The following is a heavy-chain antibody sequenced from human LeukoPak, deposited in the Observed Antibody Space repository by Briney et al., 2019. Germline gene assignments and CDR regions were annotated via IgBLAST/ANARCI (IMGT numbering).Heavy chain of an antibody. Sequence: ASVKVSCKASGYTFTSYGISWVRQAPGQGLEWMGWISAYNGNTNYAQKLQGRVTMTTDTSTSTAYMELRSLRSDDTAVYYCARDRPSTMVRPKNWFDPWGQGTLVTVSS. V-gene: IGHV1-18*01. CDR1: GYTFTSYG. CDR3: ARDRPSTMVRPKNWFDP. J-gene: IGHJ5*02. CDR2: ISAYNGNT. D-gene: IGHD3-10*01.